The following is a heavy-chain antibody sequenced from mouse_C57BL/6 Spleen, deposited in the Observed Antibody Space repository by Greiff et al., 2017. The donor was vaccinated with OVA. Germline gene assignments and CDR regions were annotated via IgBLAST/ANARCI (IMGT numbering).Heavy chain of an antibody. Sequence: QVHVKQSGPELVKPGASVKISCKASGYAFSSSWMNWVKQRPGKGLEWIGRIYPGDGDTNYNGKFKGKATLTADKSSSTAYMQLSSLTSEDSAVYFCARYTTVVATNWYFDVWGTGTTVTVSS. J-gene: IGHJ1*03. V-gene: IGHV1-82*01. CDR2: IYPGDGDT. CDR1: GYAFSSSW. CDR3: ARYTTVVATNWYFDV. D-gene: IGHD1-1*01.